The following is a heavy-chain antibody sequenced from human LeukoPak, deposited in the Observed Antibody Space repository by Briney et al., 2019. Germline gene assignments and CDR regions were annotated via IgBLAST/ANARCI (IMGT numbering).Heavy chain of an antibody. CDR1: GYSFTSYW. CDR2: IYPGDYDT. CDR3: ARTYYYGSGSYSANWFDP. Sequence: GESLKISCKGSGYSFTSYWIGGVRQMPGKGLEWTGIIYPGDYDTRYSPSFQGQVTISADKAISTAYLQWSSLKASDTAMYYCARTYYYGSGSYSANWFDPWGQGTLVTVSS. V-gene: IGHV5-51*01. D-gene: IGHD3-10*01. J-gene: IGHJ5*02.